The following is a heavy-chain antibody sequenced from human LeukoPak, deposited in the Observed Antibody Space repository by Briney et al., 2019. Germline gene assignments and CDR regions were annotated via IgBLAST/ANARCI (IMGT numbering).Heavy chain of an antibody. CDR1: GYTFTDYY. D-gene: IGHD3-22*01. J-gene: IGHJ4*02. Sequence: GASVKASCKASGYTFTDYYIHWMRQAPGQGLEWMGWINPDSGGTSYAQKFQGRVTMTRDTSISTVYVELSRLRSDDTAVYYCARVSDSSGYLDYWGQGTLVTVSS. V-gene: IGHV1-2*02. CDR3: ARVSDSSGYLDY. CDR2: INPDSGGT.